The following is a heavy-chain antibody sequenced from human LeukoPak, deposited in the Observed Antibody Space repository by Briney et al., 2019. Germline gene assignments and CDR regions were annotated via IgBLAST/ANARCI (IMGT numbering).Heavy chain of an antibody. Sequence: GASVKVSCKASGGTFSSSAISWVRQAPGQGLEWMGGIIPIFGTANYAQKFQGRVTITTDESTSTAYMELSSLRSEDTAVYYCARVRRRSDLGGPEYYFDYWGQGTLVTVSS. CDR3: ARVRRRSDLGGPEYYFDY. CDR2: IIPIFGTA. V-gene: IGHV1-69*05. J-gene: IGHJ4*02. D-gene: IGHD2-21*02. CDR1: GGTFSSSA.